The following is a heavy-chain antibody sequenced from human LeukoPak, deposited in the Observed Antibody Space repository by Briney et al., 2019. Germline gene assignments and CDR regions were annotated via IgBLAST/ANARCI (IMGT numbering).Heavy chain of an antibody. CDR3: ARDSSALAWYFDY. CDR2: INHSGST. D-gene: IGHD6-19*01. V-gene: IGHV4-34*01. CDR1: GGSFSGYY. J-gene: IGHJ4*02. Sequence: SETLSLTCAVYGGSFSGYYWSWIRQPPGKGLEWIGEINHSGSTNYNPSLKSRVTISVDTSKNQFSLKLSPVTAADTAVYYCARDSSALAWYFDYWGQGTLVTVSS.